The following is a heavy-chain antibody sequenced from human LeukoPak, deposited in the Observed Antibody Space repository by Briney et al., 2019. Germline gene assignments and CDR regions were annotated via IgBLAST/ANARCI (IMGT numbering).Heavy chain of an antibody. CDR2: IRSKAYGGTT. CDR3: TRDDY. Sequence: PGGFLRLSCTASGFTFCDYAMSWFRQAPGKGLEWVGFIRSKAYGGTTEYAASVKGRFTISRDDSKSIAYLQMNSLKTEDTAVYYCTRDDYWGQGTLVTVSS. CDR1: GFTFCDYA. J-gene: IGHJ4*02. V-gene: IGHV3-49*03.